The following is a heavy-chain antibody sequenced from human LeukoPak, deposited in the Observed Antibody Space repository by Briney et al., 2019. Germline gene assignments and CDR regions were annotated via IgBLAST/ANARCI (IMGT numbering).Heavy chain of an antibody. V-gene: IGHV1-46*01. CDR1: GYTFTRYY. D-gene: IGHD1-26*01. CDR2: INPSGGST. Sequence: ASVKVSCKASGYTFTRYYMHWVRQAPGQGLEWMGLINPSGGSTTYAQKFQGRVTMTRDTSTSTVYMELSSLRPEDTAVYYCAGEAQREDYYGMDVWGKGTTVTVSS. J-gene: IGHJ6*04. CDR3: AGEAQREDYYGMDV.